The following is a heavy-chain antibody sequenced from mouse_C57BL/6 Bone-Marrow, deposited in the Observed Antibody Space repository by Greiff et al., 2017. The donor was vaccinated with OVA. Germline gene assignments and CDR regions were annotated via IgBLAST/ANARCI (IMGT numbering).Heavy chain of an antibody. J-gene: IGHJ3*01. D-gene: IGHD1-1*01. V-gene: IGHV5-12*01. CDR2: ISNGGGST. CDR1: GFTFSDYY. CDR3: ARAGSNYYGSSYGGFAY. Sequence: EVQGVESGGGLVQPGGSLKLSCAASGFTFSDYYMYWVRQTPEKRLEWVAYISNGGGSTYYPDTVQGRFTISRDNAKNTLYLQMSRLKSEGTAIYYCARAGSNYYGSSYGGFAYWGQGTLVTVSA.